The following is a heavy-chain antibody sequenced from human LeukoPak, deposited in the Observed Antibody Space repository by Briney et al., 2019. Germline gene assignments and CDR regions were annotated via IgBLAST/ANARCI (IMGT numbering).Heavy chain of an antibody. Sequence: SETLSLTCTVSGGSISSSSYYWGWIRQPPGKGLEWIGSIYYSGSTYYDPSLKSRVTISVDTSKNQFSLKLSSVTAADTAVYYCARTSTPHFGFDAFDIWGQGTMVTVSS. J-gene: IGHJ3*02. CDR3: ARTSTPHFGFDAFDI. CDR2: IYYSGST. V-gene: IGHV4-39*07. D-gene: IGHD2-15*01. CDR1: GGSISSSSYY.